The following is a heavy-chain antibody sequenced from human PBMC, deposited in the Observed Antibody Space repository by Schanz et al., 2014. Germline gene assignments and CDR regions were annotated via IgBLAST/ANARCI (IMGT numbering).Heavy chain of an antibody. CDR3: ARDRGHVEQLVLEWYYAMDV. J-gene: IGHJ6*02. Sequence: QVQLVQSGAEVKKPGSSVKVSCKASGGTFSSYTISWVRQAPGQGPEWMGRIIPILGIGNDAQKFQGRVTITADKSTSTAYMELSSLRSDDTAVYYCARDRGHVEQLVLEWYYAMDVWGQGTTVAVSS. CDR2: IIPILGIG. V-gene: IGHV1-69*08. CDR1: GGTFSSYT. D-gene: IGHD6-6*01.